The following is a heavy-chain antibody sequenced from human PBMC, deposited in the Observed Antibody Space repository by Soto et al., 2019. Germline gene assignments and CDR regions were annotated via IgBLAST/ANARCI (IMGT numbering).Heavy chain of an antibody. CDR3: ARGLLGDGYKSGEYYFDY. Sequence: QVQLVQSGAEVKKPGSSVKVSCKASGGTFSSYAISWVRQAPGQGLEWMGGIIPIFGTANYAQKFQGRVTITADESTSTAYMELSSLRSEDTALYYCARGLLGDGYKSGEYYFDYWGQGTLVTVSS. CDR1: GGTFSSYA. V-gene: IGHV1-69*01. J-gene: IGHJ4*02. CDR2: IIPIFGTA. D-gene: IGHD5-12*01.